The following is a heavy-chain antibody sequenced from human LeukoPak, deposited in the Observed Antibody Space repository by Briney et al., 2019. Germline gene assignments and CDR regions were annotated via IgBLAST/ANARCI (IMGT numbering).Heavy chain of an antibody. CDR2: IYYSGST. J-gene: IGHJ4*02. Sequence: SQTLSLTCTVSGGSISSGGYYWSWIRQHPGKGLEWIGYIYYSGSTNYNPSLKSRVTISVDTSKNQFSLKLRSVTAADTAVYYCARIGHEDYYFDYWGQGTLVTVSS. V-gene: IGHV4-31*03. CDR1: GGSISSGGYY. CDR3: ARIGHEDYYFDY.